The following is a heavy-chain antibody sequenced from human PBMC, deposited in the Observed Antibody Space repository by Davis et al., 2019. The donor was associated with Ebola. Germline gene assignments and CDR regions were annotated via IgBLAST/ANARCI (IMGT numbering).Heavy chain of an antibody. CDR2: LSSGSDYI. D-gene: IGHD4/OR15-4a*01. Sequence: PGGSLRLSCAASGFTFSSYSMDWVCQAPGKGLEWVSSLSSGSDYIYYADSVKGRFTISRDNAKNSLYLQMNSLRAEDTAVYYCARHTPNPGGARYYGMDVWGQGTTVTISS. J-gene: IGHJ6*02. CDR1: GFTFSSYS. V-gene: IGHV3-21*01. CDR3: ARHTPNPGGARYYGMDV.